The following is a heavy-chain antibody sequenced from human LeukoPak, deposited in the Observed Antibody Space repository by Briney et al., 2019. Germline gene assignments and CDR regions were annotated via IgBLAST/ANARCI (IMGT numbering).Heavy chain of an antibody. Sequence: SETLSLTCAVYGGSFSGYYWSWIRQPPGKGPEWIGEINHSGSTNYNPSLKSRVTISVDTSKNQFSLKLSSVTAADTAVYYCATLAVRYYYYGMDVWGQGTTVTVSS. CDR1: GGSFSGYY. CDR2: INHSGST. V-gene: IGHV4-34*01. D-gene: IGHD6-19*01. J-gene: IGHJ6*02. CDR3: ATLAVRYYYYGMDV.